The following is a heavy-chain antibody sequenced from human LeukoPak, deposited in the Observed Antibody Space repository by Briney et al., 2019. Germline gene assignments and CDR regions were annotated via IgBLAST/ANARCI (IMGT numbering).Heavy chain of an antibody. J-gene: IGHJ6*02. V-gene: IGHV1-18*01. Sequence: ASVKVSCKASGYSFTSYAINWVRQAPGQGLEWMGWISAYNGNTEYAQKFQGRVTMTTDTSTSTAYMELRRLTSDDTAVYYCARDPLRSTWSTYYNALDVWGQGTTVTVSS. CDR3: ARDPLRSTWSTYYNALDV. D-gene: IGHD6-13*01. CDR2: ISAYNGNT. CDR1: GYSFTSYA.